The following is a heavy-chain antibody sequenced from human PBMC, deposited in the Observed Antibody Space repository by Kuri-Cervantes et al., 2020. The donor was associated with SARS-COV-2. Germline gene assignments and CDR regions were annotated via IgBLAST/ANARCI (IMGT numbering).Heavy chain of an antibody. CDR1: GFPLSNARMG. V-gene: IGHV2-26*01. J-gene: IGHJ6*02. D-gene: IGHD3-10*01. CDR3: ARTPYYYGSGSYYPRYYYFGMDV. Sequence: SGPTLVQPTETLTLTCTVSGFPLSNARMGVSWIRQPPGKALEWLAHIFPNDEKSYSTPLQSRLTISKDTSKSQVVLTMTNMDPGDTATYYCARTPYYYGSGSYYPRYYYFGMDVWGQGTTVTVSS. CDR2: IFPNDEK.